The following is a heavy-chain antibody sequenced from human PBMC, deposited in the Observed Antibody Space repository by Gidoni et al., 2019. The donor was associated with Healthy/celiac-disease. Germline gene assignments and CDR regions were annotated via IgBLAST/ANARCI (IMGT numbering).Heavy chain of an antibody. CDR2: ISYDGSNK. J-gene: IGHJ3*02. CDR3: ARALYYYDSMGAFDI. V-gene: IGHV3-30*04. D-gene: IGHD3-22*01. Sequence: QGQLVEAGGGGGQPGRSQRAAWAAAGVTFRNYAMHWVRQAPGKGLEWVAVISYDGSNKYYADSVKGRFTISRDNSKNTLYLQMNSLRAEDTAVYYCARALYYYDSMGAFDIWGQGTMVTVSS. CDR1: GVTFRNYA.